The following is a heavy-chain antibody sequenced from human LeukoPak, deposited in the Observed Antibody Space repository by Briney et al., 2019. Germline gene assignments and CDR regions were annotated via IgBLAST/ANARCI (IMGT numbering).Heavy chain of an antibody. CDR3: ARDQDYFYGMDV. Sequence: GGSLRLSCAASGFTFSSYAMSWVRQAPGKGLEWVSTISISFDVTYYADSVKGRFTISRDNARNSLYLQMNSLRVEDTAIYYCARDQDYFYGMDVWGQGTTVIVSS. J-gene: IGHJ6*02. CDR1: GFTFSSYA. CDR2: ISISFDVT. V-gene: IGHV3-21*01.